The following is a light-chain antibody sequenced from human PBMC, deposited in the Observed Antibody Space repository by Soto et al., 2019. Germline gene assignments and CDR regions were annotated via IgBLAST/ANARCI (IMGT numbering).Light chain of an antibody. V-gene: IGKV3-11*01. CDR1: QDIDTY. Sequence: EIVLTQSPVTLSSSPGETVTLSCRASQDIDTYLAWYQQRPGQAPRLLIYDSSERATDVPGRFSGSGSGTDFTLTISSLDSDDFAVYYCQQRSSWPLTFGQGTRLDI. CDR2: DSS. CDR3: QQRSSWPLT. J-gene: IGKJ5*01.